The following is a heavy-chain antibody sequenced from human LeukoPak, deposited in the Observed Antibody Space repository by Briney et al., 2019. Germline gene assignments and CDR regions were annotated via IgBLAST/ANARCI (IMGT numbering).Heavy chain of an antibody. Sequence: GGSLRLSCAASGFAFNTYYMSWVRQAPGKGLEWVANIKEDGSVKYYVDSVKGRFTISRDNARNSLYLQMNSLRAEGTAVYYCAGPNWYVSSPWGQGTLVTVSS. J-gene: IGHJ5*02. CDR2: IKEDGSVK. V-gene: IGHV3-7*01. D-gene: IGHD6-13*01. CDR1: GFAFNTYY. CDR3: AGPNWYVSSP.